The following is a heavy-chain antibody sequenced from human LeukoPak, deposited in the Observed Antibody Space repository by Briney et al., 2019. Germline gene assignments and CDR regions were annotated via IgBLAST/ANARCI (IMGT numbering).Heavy chain of an antibody. Sequence: GGSLRLSCAASGFTFSSYWMHWVRQAPGKGLEWVSYISSSSSTIYYADSVKGRFTISRDNAKNSLYLQMNSLRAEDTAVHYCAKGSVGFGELFDYWGQGTLVTVSS. CDR1: GFTFSSYW. CDR2: ISSSSSTI. J-gene: IGHJ4*02. CDR3: AKGSVGFGELFDY. D-gene: IGHD3-10*01. V-gene: IGHV3-48*01.